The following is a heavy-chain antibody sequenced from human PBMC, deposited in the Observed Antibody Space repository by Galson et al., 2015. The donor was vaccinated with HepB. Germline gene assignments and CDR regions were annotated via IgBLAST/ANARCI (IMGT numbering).Heavy chain of an antibody. Sequence: SLRLSCAASGFTFSSYGMSWVRQAPGKGLEWVSGISGSGGGTYYADSVKGRFTISRDKAKNTLYLQMNSLRAEDTALYYCAKDYPPCTTCYLNGMDVWGQGTTVTVSS. D-gene: IGHD2-2*01. CDR3: AKDYPPCTTCYLNGMDV. CDR2: ISGSGGGT. V-gene: IGHV3-23*01. J-gene: IGHJ6*02. CDR1: GFTFSSYG.